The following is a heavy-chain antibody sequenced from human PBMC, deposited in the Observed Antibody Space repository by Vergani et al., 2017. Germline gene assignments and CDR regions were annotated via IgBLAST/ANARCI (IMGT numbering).Heavy chain of an antibody. CDR2: TWYDGNNK. CDR1: GFTFNQYG. Sequence: QVQLVESGGGVVQPGRSLRLSCAASGFTFNQYGMHWVRQAPGKGLEWVAVTWYDGNNKQYAASVKGRFTISRDNSKSTMYLQMNSLGDEDTGVYYCARDLRLLYNRFDPWGQGTLVTVSS. CDR3: ARDLRLLYNRFDP. D-gene: IGHD1-14*01. J-gene: IGHJ5*02. V-gene: IGHV3-33*01.